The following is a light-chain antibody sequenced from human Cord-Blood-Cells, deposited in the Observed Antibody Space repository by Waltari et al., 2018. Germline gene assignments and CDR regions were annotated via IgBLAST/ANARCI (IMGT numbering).Light chain of an antibody. J-gene: IGLJ3*02. Sequence: QSALTQRASVSESPVQSITISCTGTSSDVGSYTFVSWYQQHSGKAPKLMIYEGSKRPSGGSNRFSGSKSGNTASLTISGRQAEDEADYYCCSYAGSRVFGGGTKMSVL. V-gene: IGLV2-23*01. CDR3: CSYAGSRV. CDR2: EGS. CDR1: SSDVGSYTF.